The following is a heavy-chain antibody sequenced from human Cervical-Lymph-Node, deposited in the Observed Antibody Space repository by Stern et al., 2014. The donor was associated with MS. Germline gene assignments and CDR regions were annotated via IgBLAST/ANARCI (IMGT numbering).Heavy chain of an antibody. V-gene: IGHV4-59*01. CDR3: AKWGTGGYGHFDY. CDR2: IYYSGIT. J-gene: IGHJ4*02. D-gene: IGHD3-16*01. Sequence: VQLVESGPGLVKPSETLSLTCTVSGASISSSYWSWIRQPPGKGPEWIAYIYYSGITNYNPSLRSRVTISVYMAKNQFSLKVTSVTAADTAVYYCAKWGTGGYGHFDYWGQGILVTVSS. CDR1: GASISSSY.